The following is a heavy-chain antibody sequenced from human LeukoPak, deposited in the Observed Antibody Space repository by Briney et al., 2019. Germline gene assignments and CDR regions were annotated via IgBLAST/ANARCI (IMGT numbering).Heavy chain of an antibody. CDR2: IYYSGST. Sequence: SETLSLTCSVSGDSISSSSYYWGWIRQPPGKGLEWIGSIYYSGSTYYNPSLESRVTISVDTSKNQFSLKVSSVTAADTAVYYCARLVGRKVWYIFDYWGQGTLDTVSS. V-gene: IGHV4-39*07. CDR3: ARLVGRKVWYIFDY. D-gene: IGHD1-1*01. J-gene: IGHJ4*02. CDR1: GDSISSSSYY.